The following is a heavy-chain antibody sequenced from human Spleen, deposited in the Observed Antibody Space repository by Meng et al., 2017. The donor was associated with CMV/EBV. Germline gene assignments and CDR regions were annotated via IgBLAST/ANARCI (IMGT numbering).Heavy chain of an antibody. CDR2: INPNSGGT. CDR1: GYTFTGYY. J-gene: IGHJ6*02. D-gene: IGHD1-26*01. V-gene: IGHV1-2*02. Sequence: ASVKVSCKASGYTFTGYYIHWVRQAPGQGLEWMGWINPNSGGTSYAQKFQGRVTMTRDTSINTANMELNRLRSDHTAIYYCARTQVPAHTGSYRYYYYYAMDVWGQGATVTVSS. CDR3: ARTQVPAHTGSYRYYYYYAMDV.